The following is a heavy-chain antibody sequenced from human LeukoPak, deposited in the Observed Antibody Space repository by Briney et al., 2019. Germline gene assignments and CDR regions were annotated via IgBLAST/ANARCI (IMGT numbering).Heavy chain of an antibody. V-gene: IGHV3-74*01. CDR3: ATQQGGNPVY. CDR2: ITNDGSST. D-gene: IGHD1-14*01. CDR1: GLTFSSHW. Sequence: PGGSLRLSCAASGLTFSSHWMHWVRQAPGKGLVWVSRITNDGSSTTYADSVKGRFTISRDNAKNMLYLQVNSLKAEDTAVYYCATQQGGNPVYWGQGTLVTVSS. J-gene: IGHJ4*02.